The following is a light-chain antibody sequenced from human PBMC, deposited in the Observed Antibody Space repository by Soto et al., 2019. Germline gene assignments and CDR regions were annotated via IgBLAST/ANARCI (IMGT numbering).Light chain of an antibody. CDR1: QGITSY. V-gene: IGKV1-9*01. J-gene: IGKJ4*01. CDR2: GAS. Sequence: IQVTQTPSSLSASVGDSVTITCRASQGITSYLAWYQQKPGKAPNLLIYGASTLQSGVPSRFSGSGSGTDFTLTINSLQAEDFATYYCQQTRSYPSTFGGVTKVAIK. CDR3: QQTRSYPST.